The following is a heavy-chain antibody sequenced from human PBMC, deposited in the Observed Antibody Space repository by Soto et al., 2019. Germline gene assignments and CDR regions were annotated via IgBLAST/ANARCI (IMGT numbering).Heavy chain of an antibody. V-gene: IGHV4-4*07. J-gene: IGHJ5*02. D-gene: IGHD3-16*01. Sequence: PSETLSLPCTVSGASISGFYWSWIRKSAGKGLEWIGRIYATGTTDYNPSLKSRVMMSVDTSKNQFSLKLSSVTAADTAVYYCARDPGGGGLNWFDPWGQGTLVTVSS. CDR3: ARDPGGGGLNWFDP. CDR2: IYATGTT. CDR1: GASISGFY.